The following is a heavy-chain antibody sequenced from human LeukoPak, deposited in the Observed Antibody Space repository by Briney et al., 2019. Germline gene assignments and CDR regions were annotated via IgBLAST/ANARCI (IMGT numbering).Heavy chain of an antibody. V-gene: IGHV1-24*01. CDR2: FDPEDGET. CDR1: GYTLTELS. J-gene: IGHJ4*02. D-gene: IGHD3-10*01. CDR3: ATDGEMVRGEYYFDY. Sequence: ASVKVSCEVSGYTLTELSMHWVRQAPGKGLEWMGGFDPEDGETIYAQKFQGRVTMTEDTSTDTAYMELSSLRSEDTAVYYCATDGEMVRGEYYFDYWGQGTLVTVSS.